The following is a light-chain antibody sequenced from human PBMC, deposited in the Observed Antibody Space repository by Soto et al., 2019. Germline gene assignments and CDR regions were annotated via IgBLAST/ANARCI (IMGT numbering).Light chain of an antibody. Sequence: EIVLTQSPGTLSLSPGERATLSCRASQSVGGSHLAWYQQRPGQAPRVLIYGASSRATGIPDRFSGSGSGTDLTLTINGLEAEDFAVYFCQQYGSSPSFGGGTKVEIK. CDR3: QQYGSSPS. V-gene: IGKV3-20*01. CDR2: GAS. CDR1: QSVGGSH. J-gene: IGKJ4*01.